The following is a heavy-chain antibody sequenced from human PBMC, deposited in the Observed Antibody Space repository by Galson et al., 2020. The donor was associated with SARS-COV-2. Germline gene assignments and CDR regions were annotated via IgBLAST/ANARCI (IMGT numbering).Heavy chain of an antibody. J-gene: IGHJ4*02. CDR2: IKGDGSET. Sequence: ESLKISCEVSGFTFNDFWMSWFRQAPGKGLEWVANIKGDGSETNYADFVKGRFSISRDNAANSLYLQMNSLRVEDWAVYYCSREGWQGGYWGQGTRVTVSS. CDR3: SREGWQGGY. CDR1: GFTFNDFW. D-gene: IGHD6-19*01. V-gene: IGHV3-7*01.